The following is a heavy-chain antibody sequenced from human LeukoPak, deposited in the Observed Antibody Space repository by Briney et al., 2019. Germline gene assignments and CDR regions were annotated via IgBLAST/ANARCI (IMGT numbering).Heavy chain of an antibody. Sequence: GGSLRLSCAASGFTFSNAWMSWVRQAPGKGLEWVGRIKSKTDGGTTDYAAPVKGRFTISRDDSKNTLYLQMNSLKTEDTAVYYCTRDLLAGDYYGSGNLGYWGQGTLVTVSS. CDR1: GFTFSNAW. J-gene: IGHJ4*02. D-gene: IGHD3-10*01. V-gene: IGHV3-15*01. CDR3: TRDLLAGDYYGSGNLGY. CDR2: IKSKTDGGTT.